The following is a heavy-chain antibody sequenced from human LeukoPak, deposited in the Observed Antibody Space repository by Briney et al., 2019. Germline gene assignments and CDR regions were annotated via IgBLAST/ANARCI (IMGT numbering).Heavy chain of an antibody. J-gene: IGHJ4*02. V-gene: IGHV3-23*01. D-gene: IGHD6-19*01. CDR2: ISGSGGST. CDR1: GFTFSSYA. Sequence: GASLRLSCAASGFTFSSYAMSWVRQAPGKGLEWVSAISGSGGSTYYADSVKGRFTISRDNSKNTLYLQMNSLRAEDTAVYYCAKDRSSGWYTTLDYWGQGVLVTVSS. CDR3: AKDRSSGWYTTLDY.